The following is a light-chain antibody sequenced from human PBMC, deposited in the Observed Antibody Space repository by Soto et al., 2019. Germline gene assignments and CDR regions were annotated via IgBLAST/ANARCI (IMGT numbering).Light chain of an antibody. V-gene: IGLV1-51*01. CDR2: DNN. J-gene: IGLJ3*02. CDR3: GTWDSSLSAGV. CDR1: TSNIGNNY. Sequence: QSVLTQPPSVSAAPGQEVTISCSGSTSNIGNNYVSWYQQLPGTAPKLLIYDNNQRPSGIPDRFSGSKSGTSATLGITGLQTGDEADYYCGTWDSSLSAGVFGGGTKLTVL.